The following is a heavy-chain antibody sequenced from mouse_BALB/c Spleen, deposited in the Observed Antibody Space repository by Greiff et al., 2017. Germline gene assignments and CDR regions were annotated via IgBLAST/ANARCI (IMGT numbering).Heavy chain of an antibody. V-gene: IGHV5-12-1*01. Sequence: DVQLVESGGGLVKPGGSLKLSCAASGFAFSSYDMSWVRQTPEKRLEWVAYISSGGGSTYYPDTVKGRFTISRDNAKNTLYLQMSSLKSEDTAMYYCARHDPIYYDFMDYWGQGTSVTVSS. CDR2: ISSGGGST. J-gene: IGHJ4*01. CDR1: GFAFSSYD. CDR3: ARHDPIYYDFMDY. D-gene: IGHD2-4*01.